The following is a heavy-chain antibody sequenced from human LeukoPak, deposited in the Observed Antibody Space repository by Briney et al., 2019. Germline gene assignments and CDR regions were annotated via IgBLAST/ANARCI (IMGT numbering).Heavy chain of an antibody. CDR1: GFTFSSYA. Sequence: PGRSLRLSCAASGFTFSSYAMHWVRQAPGKGLEWVAVISYDGSNKYYADSVKGRFTISRDNSKNTLYLQMNSLRAEDTAVYYCAGDILTSRHYYYYGMDVWGQGTTVTVSS. CDR2: ISYDGSNK. CDR3: AGDILTSRHYYYYGMDV. V-gene: IGHV3-30-3*01. D-gene: IGHD3-9*01. J-gene: IGHJ6*02.